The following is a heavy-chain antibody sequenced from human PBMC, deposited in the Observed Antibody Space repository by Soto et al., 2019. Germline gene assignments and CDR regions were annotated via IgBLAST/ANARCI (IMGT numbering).Heavy chain of an antibody. J-gene: IGHJ6*02. D-gene: IGHD3-16*01. CDR2: ISGSGGST. CDR1: GFTFSSYA. CDR3: AKRLKLGGSCMDV. V-gene: IGHV3-23*01. Sequence: PGGSLRLSCAASGFTFSSYAMSWVRQAPGKGLEWVSAISGSGGSTYYADSVKGRFTISRDNSKNTLYLQMNSLRAEDTAVYYWAKRLKLGGSCMDVWGQGTTVTVSS.